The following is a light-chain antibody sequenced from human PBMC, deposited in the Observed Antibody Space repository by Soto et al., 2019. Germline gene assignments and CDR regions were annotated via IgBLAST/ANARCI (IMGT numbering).Light chain of an antibody. V-gene: IGKV3-20*01. CDR3: QQYGSALTWT. CDR1: QSVSSSY. CDR2: GAS. Sequence: EIVLTQSPGTLSLSPGERATLSCRASQSVSSSYLAWYQHKPGQAPRLLIYGASTRATGIPDRFSGSGSGIDFPLTISRLEPEDFAVYYCQQYGSALTWTFGQGNKVEIK. J-gene: IGKJ1*01.